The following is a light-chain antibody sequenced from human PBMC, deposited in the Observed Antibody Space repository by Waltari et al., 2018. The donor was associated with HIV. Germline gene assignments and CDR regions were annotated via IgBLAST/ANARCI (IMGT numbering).Light chain of an antibody. V-gene: IGKV1-5*03. CDR1: RSISSW. CDR2: KAS. CDR3: HHYYTPMWT. Sequence: DIQMTQSPSILPASVGDRVTITCRASRSISSWLAWYQQKPGKAPNLLIYKASSLESGVPSRFSGSGSWTEFTLTIASLQPDDFATYYCHHYYTPMWTFGQGTKVEIK. J-gene: IGKJ1*01.